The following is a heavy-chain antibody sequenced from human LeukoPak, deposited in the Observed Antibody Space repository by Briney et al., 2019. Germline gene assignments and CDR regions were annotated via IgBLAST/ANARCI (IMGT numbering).Heavy chain of an antibody. D-gene: IGHD2-2*01. CDR1: GGTFSSYA. J-gene: IGHJ3*02. Sequence: SVKVSCKASGGTFSSYAISWVRQAPGQGLEWMGGIIPIFGTANYAQKFQGRVTITADKSTSTAYMELSSLRSEDTAVYYCTREARTSPDAFDIWGQGTMVTVSS. CDR3: TREARTSPDAFDI. CDR2: IIPIFGTA. V-gene: IGHV1-69*06.